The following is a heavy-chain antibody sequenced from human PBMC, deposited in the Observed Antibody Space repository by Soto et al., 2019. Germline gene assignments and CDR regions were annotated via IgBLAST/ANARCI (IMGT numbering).Heavy chain of an antibody. CDR3: AKVYGSGSLPYYYYYYMDV. CDR1: GFTFSSYG. D-gene: IGHD3-10*01. CDR2: ISYDGSNK. J-gene: IGHJ6*03. Sequence: GGSLRLSCAASGFTFSSYGMHWVRQAPGKGLEWVAVISYDGSNKYYADSVKGRFTISRDNSKNTLYLQMNSLRAEDTAVYYCAKVYGSGSLPYYYYYYMDVWGKGTTVTVSS. V-gene: IGHV3-30*18.